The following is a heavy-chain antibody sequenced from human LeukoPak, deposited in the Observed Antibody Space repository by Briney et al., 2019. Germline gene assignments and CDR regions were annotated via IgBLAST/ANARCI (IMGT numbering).Heavy chain of an antibody. J-gene: IGHJ6*02. D-gene: IGHD3-10*01. Sequence: ASVKVSCKASGGTFSSYAISWVRQAPGQGLEWMGGIIPIFGTANYAQKFQGRVTITTDESTSTAYMELRSLRSDDTAVYYCARDDYYGSGSYFMGSYYYYGMDVWGQGTTVTVSS. CDR2: IIPIFGTA. CDR1: GGTFSSYA. CDR3: ARDDYYGSGSYFMGSYYYYGMDV. V-gene: IGHV1-69*05.